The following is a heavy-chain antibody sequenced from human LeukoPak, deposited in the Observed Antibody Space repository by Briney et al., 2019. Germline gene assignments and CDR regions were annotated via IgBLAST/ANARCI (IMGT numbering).Heavy chain of an antibody. J-gene: IGHJ5*02. CDR3: AKDPSSITIFGVVSSS. D-gene: IGHD3-3*01. Sequence: GGSLRLSCAASGFTFSSYWMSWVRQAPGKGLEWVANIKQDGSERYYVDSVKGRFTISRDNSKNTLYLQMNSLRAEDTAVYYCAKDPSSITIFGVVSSSWGQGTLVTVSS. V-gene: IGHV3-7*03. CDR2: IKQDGSER. CDR1: GFTFSSYW.